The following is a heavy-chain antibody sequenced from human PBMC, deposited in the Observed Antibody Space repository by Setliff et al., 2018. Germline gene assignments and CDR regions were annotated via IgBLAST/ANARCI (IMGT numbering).Heavy chain of an antibody. J-gene: IGHJ4*02. Sequence: GASVKVSCKASGYTFTNYGISWVRQAPGQGLEWMAYINAYNGDTYYAENLQVRVTVSTDTSTTTTYMELRNLRSDDTAVYYCARDADNYDTSENPIFDYWGQETLVTVSS. V-gene: IGHV1-18*01. CDR3: ARDADNYDTSENPIFDY. CDR1: GYTFTNYG. CDR2: INAYNGDT. D-gene: IGHD3-22*01.